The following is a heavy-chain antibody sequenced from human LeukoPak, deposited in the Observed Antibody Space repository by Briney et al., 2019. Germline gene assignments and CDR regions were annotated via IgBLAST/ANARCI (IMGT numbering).Heavy chain of an antibody. CDR2: IYYSGST. CDR3: ARHSGVLRFLEWLSPFDY. D-gene: IGHD3-3*01. V-gene: IGHV4-39*01. Sequence: SETLSLTCTVSGGSISSSSYYWGWIRQPPGKGLEWIGSIYYSGSTYYNPSLKSRVTISVDTSKNQFSLKLSSVTAADTAVYYCARHSGVLRFLEWLSPFDYWGQGTLVTVSS. CDR1: GGSISSSSYY. J-gene: IGHJ4*02.